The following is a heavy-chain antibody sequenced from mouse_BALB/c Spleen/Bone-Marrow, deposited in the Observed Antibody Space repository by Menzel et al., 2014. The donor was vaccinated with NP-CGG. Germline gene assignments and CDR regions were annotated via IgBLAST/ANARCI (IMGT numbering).Heavy chain of an antibody. Sequence: QVQLQRSGAELVRPGSSVKISCKASGYVFSSHWMNWVKQRPGQGLEWIGRIFPGDGDTDYNGKFKGQATLTADKSSSTAYMQLSSLTSEDSAVYFCARGNYDYDDYTLDYWGQGTSVTVSS. CDR3: ARGNYDYDDYTLDY. CDR1: GYVFSSHW. J-gene: IGHJ4*01. V-gene: IGHV1-80*01. CDR2: IFPGDGDT. D-gene: IGHD2-4*01.